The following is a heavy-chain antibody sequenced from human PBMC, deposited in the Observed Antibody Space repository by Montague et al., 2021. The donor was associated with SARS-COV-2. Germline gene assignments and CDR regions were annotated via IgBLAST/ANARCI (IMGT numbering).Heavy chain of an antibody. J-gene: IGHJ4*02. Sequence: SETLSLTCAVYGGSFSASYWSWIRQPPGKGLEWIGEINHRGTTNYIPSLSSRVTISVDTSKNQFSLKLSSVTAADTAVYYCAAQPWEDSSGYYRDYWSLGALVTVSS. D-gene: IGHD3-22*01. CDR2: INHRGTT. V-gene: IGHV4-34*01. CDR1: GGSFSASY. CDR3: AAQPWEDSSGYYRDY.